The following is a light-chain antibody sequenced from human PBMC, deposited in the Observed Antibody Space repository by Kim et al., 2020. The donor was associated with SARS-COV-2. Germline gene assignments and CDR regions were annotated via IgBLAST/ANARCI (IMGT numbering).Light chain of an antibody. CDR3: QVWDSSSDHWV. J-gene: IGLJ3*02. CDR1: NIGSKS. V-gene: IGLV3-21*04. CDR2: YDS. Sequence: TGKASRITCGGNNIGSKSVHWYQQKPGQAPVLVIYYDSDRPSGIPERFSGSNSGNTATLTISRVEAGDEADYYCQVWDSSSDHWVFGGGTKLTVL.